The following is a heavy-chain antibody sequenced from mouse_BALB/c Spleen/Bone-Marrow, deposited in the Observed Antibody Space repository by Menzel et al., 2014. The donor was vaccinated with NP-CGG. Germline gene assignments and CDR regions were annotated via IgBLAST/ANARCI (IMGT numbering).Heavy chain of an antibody. CDR3: ARRVRLGYFDV. D-gene: IGHD1-2*01. Sequence: VQLVESGPGLVAPSQTLSITCTVSGFSLTNYGVHWVRQPPGKGLEWLGVIWAGGSTNYNSTLMSRLSISKDNSKSQVFLKMNSLQTDDTAMYYCARRVRLGYFDVWGAGTTVTVSS. CDR2: IWAGGST. J-gene: IGHJ1*01. V-gene: IGHV2-9*02. CDR1: GFSLTNYG.